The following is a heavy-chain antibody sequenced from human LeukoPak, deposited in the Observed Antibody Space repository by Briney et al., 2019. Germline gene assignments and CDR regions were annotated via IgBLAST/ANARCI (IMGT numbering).Heavy chain of an antibody. Sequence: SETLSLTCTVSGGSISSYYWSWIRQPPGKGLEWIGYISYSGSTNYNPSLKSRLTISLDTSKRQFSLNLNSVTVANTALYYCARDYGGGWYQIDYWGQGTLVTVSS. D-gene: IGHD6-13*01. CDR1: GGSISSYY. J-gene: IGHJ4*02. CDR3: ARDYGGGWYQIDY. CDR2: ISYSGST. V-gene: IGHV4-59*12.